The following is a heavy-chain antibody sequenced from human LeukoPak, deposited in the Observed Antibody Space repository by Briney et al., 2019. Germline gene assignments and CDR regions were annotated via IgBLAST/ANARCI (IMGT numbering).Heavy chain of an antibody. Sequence: ASVKVSCKASGYPFTSYGITWVRQAPGQGLEWMGWISAYNGNTNYAQKFQGRVTMTTDTSTNTAYMELRSLRSDDTAVYYCARPEDSSFYHYVYYWGQGTLVTVSS. D-gene: IGHD3-22*01. CDR3: ARPEDSSFYHYVYY. J-gene: IGHJ4*02. V-gene: IGHV1-18*01. CDR2: ISAYNGNT. CDR1: GYPFTSYG.